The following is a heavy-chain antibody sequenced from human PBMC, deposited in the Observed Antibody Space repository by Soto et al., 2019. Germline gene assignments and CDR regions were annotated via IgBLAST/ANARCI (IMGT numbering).Heavy chain of an antibody. V-gene: IGHV4-38-2*01. CDR3: AFHYYDSSGYYYPRYYFDY. D-gene: IGHD3-22*01. J-gene: IGHJ4*02. CDR2: IYHSGST. Sequence: PSETLSLTCAVSGYSISSGYYWGWIRQPPGKGLEWIGSIYHSGSTYYNPSLKSRVTISVDTSKNQFSLKLSSVTAADTAAYYCAFHYYDSSGYYYPRYYFDYWGQGTLVTVSS. CDR1: GYSISSGYY.